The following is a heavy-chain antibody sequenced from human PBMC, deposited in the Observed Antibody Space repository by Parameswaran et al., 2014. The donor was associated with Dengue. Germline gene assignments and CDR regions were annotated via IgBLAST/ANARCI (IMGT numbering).Heavy chain of an antibody. CDR2: IYHSGST. V-gene: IGHV4-30-2*01. Sequence: VRQMPGKGLEWIGYIYHSGSTYYNPSLKSRVTISVDRSKNQFSLKLSSVTAADTAVYYCARSLYCSSTSCYRLSAFDIWGQGTMVTVSS. J-gene: IGHJ3*02. CDR3: ARSLYCSSTSCYRLSAFDI. D-gene: IGHD2-2*01.